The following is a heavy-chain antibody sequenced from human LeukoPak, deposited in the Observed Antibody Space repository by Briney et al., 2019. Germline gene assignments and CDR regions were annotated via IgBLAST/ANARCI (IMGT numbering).Heavy chain of an antibody. CDR3: ASPSSGQSFDI. CDR2: IYTGGNT. V-gene: IGHV3-53*01. J-gene: IGHJ3*02. Sequence: GGSLRLSSAASGFIVSSNYMNWVRQAPGQGLEWVSVIYTGGNTYYADSVKGRFTISRDNSKNTLYLQMHSLRAEDTAVYYCASPSSGQSFDIWGQGTMVTVSS. D-gene: IGHD6-19*01. CDR1: GFIVSSNY.